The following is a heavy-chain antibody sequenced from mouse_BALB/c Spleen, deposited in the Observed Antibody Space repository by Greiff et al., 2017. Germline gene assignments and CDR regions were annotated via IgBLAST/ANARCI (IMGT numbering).Heavy chain of an antibody. V-gene: IGHV14-3*02. D-gene: IGHD3-1*01. CDR2: IDPANGST. CDR1: GFNFTDTY. J-gene: IGHJ1*01. CDR3: ASRGYWYFDV. Sequence: VQLQQSGAELVKPGASVKLSCTASGFNFTDTYMHWVKQRREQGLEWIGRIDPANGSTKYNPKFQGKATITADTSSNTAYLQLSILTADDTAVYYCASRGYWYFDVWGAGTTVTVSS.